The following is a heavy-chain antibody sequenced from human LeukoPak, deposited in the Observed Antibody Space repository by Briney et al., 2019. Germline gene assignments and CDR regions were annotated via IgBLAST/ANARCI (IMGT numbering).Heavy chain of an antibody. CDR2: ISGSGGST. D-gene: IGHD3-10*01. CDR1: GFTFSSYA. CDR3: ARVQVGGSGSYIDY. J-gene: IGHJ4*02. V-gene: IGHV3-23*01. Sequence: GGSLRLSCAASGFTFSSYAMSWVRQAPGKGLEWVSAISGSGGSTYYADSVKGRFTISRDNSKNTLYLQMNSLRAEDTAVYYCARVQVGGSGSYIDYWGQGTLVTVSS.